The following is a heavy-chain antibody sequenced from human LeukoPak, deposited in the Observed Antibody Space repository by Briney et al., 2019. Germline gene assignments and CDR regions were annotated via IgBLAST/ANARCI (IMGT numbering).Heavy chain of an antibody. CDR3: AKDRGGGSQLGDAYDV. J-gene: IGHJ3*01. Sequence: GGSLRLSCAASGFTFDDYTMHWVRQAPGKGLEWVSLISWDGGSTYYADSVKGRFTVSRDNRKNSLYLQMNSLRPEDTALYYCAKDRGGGSQLGDAYDVWGQGTMVTVSS. D-gene: IGHD4-23*01. CDR1: GFTFDDYT. V-gene: IGHV3-43*01. CDR2: ISWDGGST.